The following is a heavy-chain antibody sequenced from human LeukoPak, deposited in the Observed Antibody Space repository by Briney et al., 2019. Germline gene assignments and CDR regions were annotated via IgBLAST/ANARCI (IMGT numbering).Heavy chain of an antibody. CDR2: IKSKTDGGTT. D-gene: IGHD3-22*01. V-gene: IGHV3-15*01. J-gene: IGHJ4*02. Sequence: GGSLRLSCAASVFTLSNAWTSWVRHAPGKGREWVGRIKSKTDGGTTDYAAPVKGRFTISRDDSKNTLYLQMNSLKTEDTAVYYCTTDHHDSSGYYYGYVDYWGQGTLVTVSS. CDR3: TTDHHDSSGYYYGYVDY. CDR1: VFTLSNAW.